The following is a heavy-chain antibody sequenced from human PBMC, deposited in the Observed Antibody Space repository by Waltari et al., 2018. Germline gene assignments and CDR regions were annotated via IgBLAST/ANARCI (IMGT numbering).Heavy chain of an antibody. Sequence: QVQLQQSGPGLVKPSQTLSLTCAISGDSVSRNSPAWNWIRQSPSRGLEWLGRTYYRSKWYNDYAVSVKSRITINPDTSKNQFSLQLNSVTPEDTAVYYCARDRLGKGGYSSSSSFDYWGQGTLVTVSS. V-gene: IGHV6-1*01. J-gene: IGHJ4*02. CDR2: TYYRSKWYN. D-gene: IGHD6-6*01. CDR3: ARDRLGKGGYSSSSSFDY. CDR1: GDSVSRNSPA.